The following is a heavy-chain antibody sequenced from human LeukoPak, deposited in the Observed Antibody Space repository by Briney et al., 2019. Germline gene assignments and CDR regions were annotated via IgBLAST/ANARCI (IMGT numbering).Heavy chain of an antibody. CDR3: ARDSYDFPFAD. D-gene: IGHD3-3*01. CDR1: GYTFTGYY. Sequence: ASVKVSCKASGYTFTGYYMHWVRQAPGQGLEWMGIINPSGGSTSYAQKFQGRVTMTRDTSTSTVYMELSSLRSEDTAVYYCARDSYDFPFADWGQGTLVTVSS. J-gene: IGHJ4*02. CDR2: INPSGGST. V-gene: IGHV1-46*01.